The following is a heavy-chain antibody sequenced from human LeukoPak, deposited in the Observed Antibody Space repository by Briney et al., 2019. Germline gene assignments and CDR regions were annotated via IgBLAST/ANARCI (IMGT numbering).Heavy chain of an antibody. Sequence: PSQTLSLTCTVSGGSISSGGYYWSWIRQHPGKGLEWIGYIYYSGSTYYNPSLKSRVTISVDRSKNQFSLKLSSVTAADTAVYYCARVIAVGATRYFDYWGQGTLVTVSS. D-gene: IGHD1-26*01. J-gene: IGHJ4*02. CDR2: IYYSGST. V-gene: IGHV4-31*03. CDR1: GGSISSGGYY. CDR3: ARVIAVGATRYFDY.